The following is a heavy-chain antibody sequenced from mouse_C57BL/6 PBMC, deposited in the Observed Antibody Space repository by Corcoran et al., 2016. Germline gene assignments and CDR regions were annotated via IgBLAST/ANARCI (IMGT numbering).Heavy chain of an antibody. CDR1: GYTFTTYG. D-gene: IGHD2-5*01. V-gene: IGHV9-3*01. CDR3: ARRGYSNYGAMDY. CDR2: INTYSGVP. Sequence: QIQLVQSGPELKKPGDTVKISCKASGYTFTTYGMSWVKQAPGKGLKWMGWINTYSGVPTYADDFKGRFAFSLETSASTAYLQINNLKNEDTATYFCARRGYSNYGAMDYWGQGTSVTVSS. J-gene: IGHJ4*01.